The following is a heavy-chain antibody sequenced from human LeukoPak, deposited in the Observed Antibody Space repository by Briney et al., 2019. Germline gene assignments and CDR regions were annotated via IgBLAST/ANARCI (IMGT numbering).Heavy chain of an antibody. Sequence: ASVKVSCKASGGTFSSYAISWVRQAPGQGPEWMGRIIPILGIANYAQKFQGRVTITADKSTSTAYMELSSLRSEDTAVYYCARAGGIVCSSTSCYSPFDPWGQGTLVTVSS. J-gene: IGHJ5*02. CDR3: ARAGGIVCSSTSCYSPFDP. CDR1: GGTFSSYA. V-gene: IGHV1-69*04. CDR2: IIPILGIA. D-gene: IGHD2-2*01.